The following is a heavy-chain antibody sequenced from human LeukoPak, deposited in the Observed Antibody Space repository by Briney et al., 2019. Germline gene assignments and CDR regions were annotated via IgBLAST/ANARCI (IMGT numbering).Heavy chain of an antibody. D-gene: IGHD5-18*01. CDR1: GGSFSGYY. CDR2: INHSGST. CDR3: ARVSIQLWFFDY. V-gene: IGHV4-34*01. Sequence: SETLSLTCAVYGGSFSGYYWSWIRQPPGKGLEWIGEINHSGSTNYNPSLKSRVTISVDRSKNQFSLKLSSVTAADTAVYYCARVSIQLWFFDYWGQGTLVTVSS. J-gene: IGHJ4*02.